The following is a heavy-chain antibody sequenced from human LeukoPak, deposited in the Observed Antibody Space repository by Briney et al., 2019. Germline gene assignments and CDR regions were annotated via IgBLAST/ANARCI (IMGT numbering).Heavy chain of an antibody. CDR3: ARGDPAVSLDY. CDR1: GYTFTGYY. D-gene: IGHD6-19*01. Sequence: GASVKVSCKASGYTFTGYYIHWVRQAPGQGLEWMGWINPDSGGTNYAQSFQGWVTMTRDTSISTVYMELSRLKSDDTAVYYCARGDPAVSLDYWGQGTLVTVSS. CDR2: INPDSGGT. J-gene: IGHJ4*02. V-gene: IGHV1-2*04.